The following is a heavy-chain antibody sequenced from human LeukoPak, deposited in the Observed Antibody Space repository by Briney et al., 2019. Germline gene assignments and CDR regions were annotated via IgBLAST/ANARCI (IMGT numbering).Heavy chain of an antibody. Sequence: GGSLRLSCAASGFTFSSYAMHWVRRAPGKGPAWVSGIGGHGATTYYADSVKGRFTISRDNSQNTLYLQMNSLRAEDTAVYYCATYDYWGQGTLVTVSS. CDR2: IGGHGATT. CDR1: GFTFSSYA. CDR3: ATYDY. V-gene: IGHV3-23*01. J-gene: IGHJ4*02.